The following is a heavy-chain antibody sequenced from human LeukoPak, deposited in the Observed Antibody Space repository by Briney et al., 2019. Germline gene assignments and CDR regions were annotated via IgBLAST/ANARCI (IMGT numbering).Heavy chain of an antibody. CDR1: GFTFSSYS. Sequence: GGSLRLSCAASGFTFSSYSMNWVRQAPGKGLEWVSSISSSSSYIYYADSVKGRFTISRDNAKNSLYLQMNSLRAEDTAVYYCTSAGYNYGNFDYWGQGTLVTVSS. CDR2: ISSSSSYI. V-gene: IGHV3-21*01. CDR3: TSAGYNYGNFDY. J-gene: IGHJ4*02. D-gene: IGHD5-18*01.